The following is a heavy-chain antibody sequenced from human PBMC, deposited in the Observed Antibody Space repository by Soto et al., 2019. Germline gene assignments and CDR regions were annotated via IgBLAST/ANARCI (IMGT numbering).Heavy chain of an antibody. J-gene: IGHJ3*02. CDR3: ARVGRAYGGNSDAFEI. Sequence: EVQLVESGGGLVQPGGSLRLSCAASGFTFSSYSMNWVRQAPGKGLEWVSYISSSSSTIYYADSVKGRFTISRDNAKNSLYLQMNSLRAEDTAVYYCARVGRAYGGNSDAFEIWGQGTMVTVSS. V-gene: IGHV3-48*01. CDR1: GFTFSSYS. D-gene: IGHD4-17*01. CDR2: ISSSSSTI.